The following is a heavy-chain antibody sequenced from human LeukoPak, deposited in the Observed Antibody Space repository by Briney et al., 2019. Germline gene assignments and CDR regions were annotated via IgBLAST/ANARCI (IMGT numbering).Heavy chain of an antibody. Sequence: KPGGSLRLSCAASGFTFSSYAMSWVRQAPGKGLEWVSSISSSSSYIYYADSVKGRFTISRDNAKNSLYLQMNSLRAEDTAVYYCARGDVGGYESGPNWFDPWGQGTLVTVSS. J-gene: IGHJ5*02. CDR3: ARGDVGGYESGPNWFDP. CDR2: ISSSSSYI. CDR1: GFTFSSYA. D-gene: IGHD5-12*01. V-gene: IGHV3-21*01.